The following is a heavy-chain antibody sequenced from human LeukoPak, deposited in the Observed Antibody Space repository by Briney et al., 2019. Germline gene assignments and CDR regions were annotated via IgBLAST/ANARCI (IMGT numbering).Heavy chain of an antibody. CDR3: AKGYYASGSYGWFDT. CDR1: GFTFSSYG. J-gene: IGHJ5*02. Sequence: GGSLRLSCAASGFTFSSYGMHWVRQAPGKGLEWVAFIRYDGSNKYYGDSVKGRFSISRDISKNTLYLQMNSLRAEDTAVYYCAKGYYASGSYGWFDTWGQGTLVTVSS. CDR2: IRYDGSNK. D-gene: IGHD3-10*01. V-gene: IGHV3-30*02.